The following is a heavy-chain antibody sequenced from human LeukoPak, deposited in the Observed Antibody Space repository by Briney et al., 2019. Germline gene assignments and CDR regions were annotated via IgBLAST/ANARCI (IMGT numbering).Heavy chain of an antibody. CDR3: VTEFWYRFDY. D-gene: IGHD3-3*01. CDR1: GFNFRRYN. J-gene: IGHJ4*02. Sequence: PGGSLRLSCITSGFNFRRYNMAWVRQAPGKGLEWLATFAWDESAIEYADSVRGRFTISRGNAKNSVHLQMTGLRAEDTAVYFCVTEFWYRFDYWGQGLLVTVSS. V-gene: IGHV3-7*01. CDR2: FAWDESAI.